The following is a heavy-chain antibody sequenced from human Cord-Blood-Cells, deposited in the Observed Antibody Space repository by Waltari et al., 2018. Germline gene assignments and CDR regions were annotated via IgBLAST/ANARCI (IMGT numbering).Heavy chain of an antibody. V-gene: IGHV4-34*01. D-gene: IGHD1-26*01. Sequence: QVQLQQWGAGLLKPSETLSLTCAVYGGSFSGYYWSWIRQPPGKGLEWIGEINHSGSTNYNPCVKGRVTVSVDTSKNQFSLKLSAVTAADTAVYYCARGVGATNYYYYYYMDVWGKGTTVTVSS. J-gene: IGHJ6*03. CDR2: INHSGST. CDR3: ARGVGATNYYYYYYMDV. CDR1: GGSFSGYY.